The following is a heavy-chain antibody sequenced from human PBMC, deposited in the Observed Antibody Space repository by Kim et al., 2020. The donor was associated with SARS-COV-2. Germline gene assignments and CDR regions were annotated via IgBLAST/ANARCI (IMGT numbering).Heavy chain of an antibody. Sequence: GGSLRLSCAASGFTFSSYAIRWVRQAPGKGLEWVSSITANGGTTYYADSVKGRFTISRDNSKNTLYLQMNSLRTEDTALYSCAKPRGPTIHVFDICG. CDR3: AKPRGPTIHVFDI. J-gene: IGHJ3*02. CDR2: ITANGGTT. D-gene: IGHD3-10*01. CDR1: GFTFSSYA. V-gene: IGHV3-23*01.